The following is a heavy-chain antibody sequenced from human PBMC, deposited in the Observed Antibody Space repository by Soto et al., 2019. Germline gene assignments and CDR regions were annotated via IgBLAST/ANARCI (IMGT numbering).Heavy chain of an antibody. CDR3: VRGASLNFDY. D-gene: IGHD1-26*01. Sequence: GGSLRLSCAASGFTFDDYGMSWARQAPGKGLEWVSGVNLNGGSTGYADSVKGRFTISRDNAKNSLYLQMNSLRAEDTAFYYCVRGASLNFDYWGQGTLVTVSS. V-gene: IGHV3-20*04. CDR2: VNLNGGST. J-gene: IGHJ4*02. CDR1: GFTFDDYG.